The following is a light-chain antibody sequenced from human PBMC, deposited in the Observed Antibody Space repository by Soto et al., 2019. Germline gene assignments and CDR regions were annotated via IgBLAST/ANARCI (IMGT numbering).Light chain of an antibody. CDR2: GAS. CDR3: LQFNNWPPA. CDR1: QSVSNY. V-gene: IGKV3-15*01. J-gene: IGKJ1*01. Sequence: EVVMTQSPATLSVSPGERATLSCRASQSVSNYLAWYQQKPGQAPRLLIYGASTRATGIPARFSGSGSVTAFTLTISSLQSEDFGVYYCLQFNNWPPAFGQGTKVEIK.